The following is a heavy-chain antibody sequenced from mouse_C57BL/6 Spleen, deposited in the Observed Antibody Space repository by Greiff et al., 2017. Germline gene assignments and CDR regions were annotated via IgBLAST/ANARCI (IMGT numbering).Heavy chain of an antibody. J-gene: IGHJ3*01. D-gene: IGHD2-2*01. V-gene: IGHV5-4*01. CDR2: ISDGGSYT. Sequence: VQLKESGGGLVKPGGSLKLSCAASGFTFSSYAMSWVRQTPEKRLEWVATISDGGSYTYYPDNVKGRFTISRDNAKNNLYLQMSHLKSEDTAMYYCARAGGLRRKTWFAYWGQGTLVTVSA. CDR3: ARAGGLRRKTWFAY. CDR1: GFTFSSYA.